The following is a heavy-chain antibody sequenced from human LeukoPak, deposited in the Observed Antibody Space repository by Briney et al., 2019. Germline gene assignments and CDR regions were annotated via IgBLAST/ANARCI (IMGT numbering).Heavy chain of an antibody. CDR2: ISYDGSNK. D-gene: IGHD2-2*01. Sequence: GGSLRLSCAASGFTFSNYGMHWVRPAPGKGLGWVAVISYDGSNKYYADSVKGRFTISRDNSKNTLYLQMNSLRAEDTAVYYCANVNAMSTGYWGQGTLVTVSS. CDR3: ANVNAMSTGY. V-gene: IGHV3-30*18. CDR1: GFTFSNYG. J-gene: IGHJ4*02.